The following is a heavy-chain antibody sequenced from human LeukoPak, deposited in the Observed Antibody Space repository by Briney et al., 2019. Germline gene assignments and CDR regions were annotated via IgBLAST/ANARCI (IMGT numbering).Heavy chain of an antibody. V-gene: IGHV4-31*03. CDR1: GGSISSGGYY. CDR2: IYYSRST. D-gene: IGHD3-22*01. J-gene: IGHJ4*02. Sequence: SETLSLTCTVSGGSISSGGYYWSWIRQHPGKGLEWIGYIYYSRSTYYNPSLKSRVTISVDTSKNQFSLKLSSVTAADTAMYYCARASDSSGVFDYWGQGTLVTVSS. CDR3: ARASDSSGVFDY.